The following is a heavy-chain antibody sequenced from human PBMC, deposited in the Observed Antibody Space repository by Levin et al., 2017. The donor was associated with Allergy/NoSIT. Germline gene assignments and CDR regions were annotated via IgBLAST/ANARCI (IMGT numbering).Heavy chain of an antibody. CDR3: ARRLRRGDFDY. CDR2: ISAYNGNT. CDR1: GYTFTSYG. V-gene: IGHV1-18*01. J-gene: IGHJ4*02. D-gene: IGHD5-12*01. Sequence: GESLKISCKASGYTFTSYGISWVRQAPGQGLEWMGWISAYNGNTNYAQKLQGRVTMTTDTSTSTAYMELRSLRSDDTAVYYCARRLRRGDFDYWGQGTLVTVSS.